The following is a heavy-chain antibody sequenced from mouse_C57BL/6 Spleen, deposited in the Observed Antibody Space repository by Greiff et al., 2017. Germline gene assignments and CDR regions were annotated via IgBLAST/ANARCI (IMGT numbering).Heavy chain of an antibody. J-gene: IGHJ1*03. CDR2: IRSKSTNYAT. CDR1: GFSFNTYA. CDR3: VRRDEYSNYGWYFDV. D-gene: IGHD2-5*01. Sequence: GGGLVQPKGSLKLSCAASGFSFNTYAMNWFRQAPGKGLEWVARIRSKSTNYATYYADSVKDRFTISRDDSDSMLYLQMNNLKTEDTAMYYCVRRDEYSNYGWYFDVWGTGTTVTVSS. V-gene: IGHV10-1*01.